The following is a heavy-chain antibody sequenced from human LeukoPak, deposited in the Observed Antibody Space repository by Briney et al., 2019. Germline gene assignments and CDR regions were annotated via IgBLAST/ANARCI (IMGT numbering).Heavy chain of an antibody. D-gene: IGHD4-17*01. J-gene: IGHJ4*02. CDR3: VHPAYGY. V-gene: IGHV3-33*01. CDR1: GFTFSSYG. CDR2: IWYDGSNK. Sequence: PGGSLRLSCAASGFTFSSYGMHWVRQAPGKGLEWVAVIWYDGSNKYYADSVKGRFTISRDNPKNTVYLQMNSLRVEDSAVYYCVHPAYGYWGQGTPVTVSS.